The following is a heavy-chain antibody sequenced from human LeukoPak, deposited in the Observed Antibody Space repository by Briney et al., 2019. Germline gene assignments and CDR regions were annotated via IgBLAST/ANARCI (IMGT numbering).Heavy chain of an antibody. V-gene: IGHV3-48*03. Sequence: GGSLRLSCAASGFTFSSYEMNWVRQAPGKGLEWVSYISSSGSTIYYADSVKGRFTISRDNAKNSLYLQMNSLRAEDTAVYYCAREQEGGSFYWGQGTLVTVSS. CDR1: GFTFSSYE. J-gene: IGHJ4*02. D-gene: IGHD1-26*01. CDR2: ISSSGSTI. CDR3: AREQEGGSFY.